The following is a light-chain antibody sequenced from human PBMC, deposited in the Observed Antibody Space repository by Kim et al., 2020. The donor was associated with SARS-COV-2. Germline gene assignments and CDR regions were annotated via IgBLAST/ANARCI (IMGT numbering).Light chain of an antibody. CDR1: GSDVGGYNY. V-gene: IGLV2-14*04. J-gene: IGLJ1*01. CDR3: SSYTSSSTYV. CDR2: DVS. Sequence: GQSTTVSSTGTGSDVGGYNYVAWYQQHPGEAPELMIYDVSKRPSGVSNRFSGSKTGNTASLTISGLQAEDEADYYCSSYTSSSTYVFGTGTKVTVL.